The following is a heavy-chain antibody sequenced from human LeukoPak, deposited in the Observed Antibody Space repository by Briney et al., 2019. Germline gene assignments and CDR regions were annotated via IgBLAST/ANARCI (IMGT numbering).Heavy chain of an antibody. V-gene: IGHV1-8*01. D-gene: IGHD1-26*01. CDR2: MNPNSGNT. CDR3: ARSKVGTSTLPIDY. J-gene: IGHJ4*02. Sequence: ASVKVSCKASGYTFTSYDINWVRQATGQRLEWMGWMNPNSGNTGYAQKFQGRVTMTRNTSITTAYMELSSLRSEDTAVYYCARSKVGTSTLPIDYWGQGTLVTVSS. CDR1: GYTFTSYD.